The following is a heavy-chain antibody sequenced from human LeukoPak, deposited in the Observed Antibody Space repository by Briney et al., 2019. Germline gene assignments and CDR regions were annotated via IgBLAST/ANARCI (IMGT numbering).Heavy chain of an antibody. Sequence: WASVKVSCKASGGTFSRYAISWVRQAPGQGLEWMGGYIPMFGTTNYAQNFQNRVTITADESTSTVSMEVSSLRPEDTAVYFCAGASSKWELSFWGQGTLVTVSS. CDR1: GGTFSRYA. V-gene: IGHV1-69*13. CDR2: YIPMFGTT. D-gene: IGHD1-26*01. J-gene: IGHJ4*02. CDR3: AGASSKWELSF.